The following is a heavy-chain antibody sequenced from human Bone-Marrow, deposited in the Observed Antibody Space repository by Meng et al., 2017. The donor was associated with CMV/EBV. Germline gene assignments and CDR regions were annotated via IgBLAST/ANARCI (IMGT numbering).Heavy chain of an antibody. CDR2: ISWSSGSG. Sequence: SLKISCAASGFTFDDYAKHWVREAPGKGLEWISSISWSSGSGDYADAVKGRFTICRNNAKNSLYLQKNSLGAEDTAVYYGARVSPIWWSIDYWGQGTLVTVSS. CDR3: ARVSPIWWSIDY. CDR1: GFTFDDYA. V-gene: IGHV3-9*01. J-gene: IGHJ4*02. D-gene: IGHD2-15*01.